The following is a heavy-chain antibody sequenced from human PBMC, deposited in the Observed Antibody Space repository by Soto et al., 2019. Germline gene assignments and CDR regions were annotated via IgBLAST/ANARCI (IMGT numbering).Heavy chain of an antibody. J-gene: IGHJ4*02. Sequence: QVQLVESGGGLVQPGGSLSLSCAASGFTFRDYYMSWIRQAPGKGLEGVSYISSSSSYTNYAGSVKGRFTISRDNAKNSLYLQMNSLRAEDTAVYYCAGGLGGYYGGNSDYWGQGTLVTVSA. CDR3: AGGLGGYYGGNSDY. D-gene: IGHD4-17*01. CDR2: ISSSSSYT. CDR1: GFTFRDYY. V-gene: IGHV3-11*06.